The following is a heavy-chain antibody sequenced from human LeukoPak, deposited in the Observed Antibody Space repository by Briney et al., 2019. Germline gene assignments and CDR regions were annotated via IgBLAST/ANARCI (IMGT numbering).Heavy chain of an antibody. CDR2: IIPILGIT. D-gene: IGHD3-10*01. J-gene: IGHJ6*03. CDR3: ARLRFGQLASYYYYYMDV. V-gene: IGHV1-69*01. Sequence: VASVKVSCKASGGTFSSHAINWVRQAPGQGLEWMGGIIPILGITKYAQKLQGRVTITADESTSAAYMELSSLRSEDTAVYYCARLRFGQLASYYYYYMDVWGKGTTITVSS. CDR1: GGTFSSHA.